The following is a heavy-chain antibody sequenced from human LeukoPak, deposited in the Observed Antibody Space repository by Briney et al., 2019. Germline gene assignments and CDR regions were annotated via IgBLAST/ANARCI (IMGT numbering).Heavy chain of an antibody. V-gene: IGHV3-53*01. CDR2: IYGGGST. CDR3: ASWPGGWYGEDS. Sequence: PGGSLRLSCAAIGLTVSSNFMSWVRQAPGKGLEWVSVIYGGGSTYYADSVKGRFTISRDTPKNTLYLQMNSLRVEDTAVYYCASWPGGWYGEDSWGQGTLVTVSS. D-gene: IGHD6-19*01. CDR1: GLTVSSNF. J-gene: IGHJ4*02.